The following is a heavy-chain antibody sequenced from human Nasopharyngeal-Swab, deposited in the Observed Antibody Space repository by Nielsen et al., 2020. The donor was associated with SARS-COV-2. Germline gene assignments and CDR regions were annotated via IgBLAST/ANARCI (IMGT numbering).Heavy chain of an antibody. Sequence: ASVKVSCKVSVYTLTVLPIHWVRQSPGTGLEWLGTVVPEDGEPIYAQNFQGRVTMTEDTSTYTAYLELSSLRSEDTAVYYCASEGSGVFGVVIYAFDIWGPGTLVTVSS. J-gene: IGHJ3*02. CDR1: VYTLTVLP. CDR3: ASEGSGVFGVVIYAFDI. CDR2: VVPEDGEP. V-gene: IGHV1-24*01. D-gene: IGHD3-3*01.